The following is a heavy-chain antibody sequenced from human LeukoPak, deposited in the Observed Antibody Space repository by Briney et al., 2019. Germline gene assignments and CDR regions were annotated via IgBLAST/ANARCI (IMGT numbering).Heavy chain of an antibody. V-gene: IGHV4-59*08. J-gene: IGHJ6*03. CDR1: GGSISSYY. Sequence: SETLSLTCTVSGGSISSYYWSWIRQPPGKGLEWIGYIYYSGSTNYNPSLKSRVTISVDTSKNQFSLKLSSVTAADTAVYYCARQIGDSSGWPGSVYYYYMDVWGKGTTVTVSS. CDR2: IYYSGST. D-gene: IGHD6-19*01. CDR3: ARQIGDSSGWPGSVYYYYMDV.